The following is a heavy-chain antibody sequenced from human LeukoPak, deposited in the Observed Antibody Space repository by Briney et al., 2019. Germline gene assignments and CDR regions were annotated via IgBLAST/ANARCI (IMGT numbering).Heavy chain of an antibody. V-gene: IGHV3-9*01. J-gene: IGHJ6*02. D-gene: IGHD5-12*01. Sequence: GRFLRPSCRSPGLLFDEYVMHWVRQAPGKGPEPVSGINWSGSSIGYADSVKARFTISRDNAKTALYLQMNDLSLEDAALYYCAKDSVAVATVMDVWGLGTTVAVSS. CDR1: GLLFDEYV. CDR2: INWSGSSI. CDR3: AKDSVAVATVMDV.